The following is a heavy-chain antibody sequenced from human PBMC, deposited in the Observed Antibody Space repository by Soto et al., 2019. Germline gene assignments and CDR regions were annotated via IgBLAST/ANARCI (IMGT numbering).Heavy chain of an antibody. V-gene: IGHV4-59*01. CDR3: ASGYDILTGMGRDAFDI. CDR2: IYYSGST. J-gene: IGHJ3*02. CDR1: GGSISSYY. Sequence: PSETLSLTCTVSGGSISSYYWSWIRQPPGKGLEWIGYIYYSGSTNYNPSLKSRVTISVDTSKNQFSLKLSSVTAADTAVYYCASGYDILTGMGRDAFDIWAKGQWSPSPQ. D-gene: IGHD3-9*01.